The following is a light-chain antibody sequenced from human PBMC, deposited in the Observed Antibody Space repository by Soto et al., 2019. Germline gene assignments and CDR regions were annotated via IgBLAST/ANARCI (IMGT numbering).Light chain of an antibody. Sequence: DIQLPQSPSSLSASVEGRVIITCRASQSISNHLNWYQQKPGKAPKLLIFAASSLQSGVPSRFSGSRSGPDFTLTISSLQPEDCATYYCEQSYSSPPTFGQGTKVDI. J-gene: IGKJ1*01. V-gene: IGKV1-39*01. CDR2: AAS. CDR1: QSISNH. CDR3: EQSYSSPPT.